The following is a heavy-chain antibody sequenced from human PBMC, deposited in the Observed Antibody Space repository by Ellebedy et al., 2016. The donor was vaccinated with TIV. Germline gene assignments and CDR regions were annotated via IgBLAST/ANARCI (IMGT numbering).Heavy chain of an antibody. Sequence: GESLKISCAASGFTFSSYSMNWVRQAPGKGLEWVSSISSSSSYIYYADSVKGRFTISRDNAKHSLYLQMNSLRAEDTAVYYCAREGKQLVSFSDYWGQGTLVTVSS. V-gene: IGHV3-21*01. CDR2: ISSSSSYI. CDR3: AREGKQLVSFSDY. CDR1: GFTFSSYS. D-gene: IGHD6-13*01. J-gene: IGHJ4*02.